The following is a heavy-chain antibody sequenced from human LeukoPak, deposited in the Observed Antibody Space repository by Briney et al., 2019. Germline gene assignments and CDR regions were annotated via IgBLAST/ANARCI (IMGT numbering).Heavy chain of an antibody. CDR1: GGTFSSYA. V-gene: IGHV1-69*13. J-gene: IGHJ4*02. CDR2: IIPIFGTA. CDR3: ARGNSGYDPYDY. Sequence: SVKVSCKASGGTFSSYAISWVRQAPGQGLEWMGGIIPIFGTANYAQKFQGRVTITADESTSTAYMELSSLRSEDTAVYYCARGNSGYDPYDYWGQGTLVTVSS. D-gene: IGHD5-12*01.